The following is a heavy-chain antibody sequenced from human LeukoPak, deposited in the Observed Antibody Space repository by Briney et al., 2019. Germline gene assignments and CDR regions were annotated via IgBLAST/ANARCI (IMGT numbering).Heavy chain of an antibody. J-gene: IGHJ4*02. CDR1: GFTFSSYS. Sequence: GGSLRLSCAASGFTFSSYSMNWVRQAPGKGLEWVSSISSSSSYIYYADSVKGRFTISRDNAKNSLYLQMNSLRAEDTAVYYCARADSYGYNEYYFDYWGQGTLVTVSS. CDR3: ARADSYGYNEYYFDY. D-gene: IGHD5-18*01. V-gene: IGHV3-21*01. CDR2: ISSSSSYI.